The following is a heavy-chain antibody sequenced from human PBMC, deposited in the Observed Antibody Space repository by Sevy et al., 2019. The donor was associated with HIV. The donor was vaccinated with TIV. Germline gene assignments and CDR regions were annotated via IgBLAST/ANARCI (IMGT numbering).Heavy chain of an antibody. CDR2: IYSGGST. V-gene: IGHV3-53*01. CDR1: GFTVSSNY. J-gene: IGHJ4*02. CDR3: TSIAAEDY. Sequence: RGSLRLSCAASGFTVSSNYMSCVRQAPGKGLEWVSVIYSGGSTYYADSVKGRFTISRDNSKNTLYLQMNSLRAEDTAVYYCTSIAAEDYWGQGTLVLVSS. D-gene: IGHD6-13*01.